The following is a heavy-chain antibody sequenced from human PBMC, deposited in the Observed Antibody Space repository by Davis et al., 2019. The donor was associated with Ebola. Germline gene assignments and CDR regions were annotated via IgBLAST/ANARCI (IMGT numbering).Heavy chain of an antibody. CDR2: IIPILGIA. V-gene: IGHV1-69*04. Sequence: SVKVSCKASGGTFSSYAISWVRQAPGQGLEWMGRIIPILGIANYAQKFQGRVTITADESTSTAYMELSSLRSEDTAVYYCARESLYDAFDIWGQGTMVTVSS. CDR1: GGTFSSYA. J-gene: IGHJ3*02. CDR3: ARESLYDAFDI.